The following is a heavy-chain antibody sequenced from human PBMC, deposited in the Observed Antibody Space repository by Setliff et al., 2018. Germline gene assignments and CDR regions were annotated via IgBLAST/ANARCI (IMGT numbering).Heavy chain of an antibody. Sequence: GGSLRLSCAASGFSFRTYAVTWVRQAPGKGPEWVAAITGSGGNIFYADSVRGRFTISRDNSDNTLYLQMNSLRDADTAIYYCVKGTLPYCTGPTCYPLDHWGQGTLVTVSS. V-gene: IGHV3-23*01. CDR1: GFSFRTYA. CDR2: ITGSGGNI. J-gene: IGHJ4*02. CDR3: VKGTLPYCTGPTCYPLDH. D-gene: IGHD2-8*02.